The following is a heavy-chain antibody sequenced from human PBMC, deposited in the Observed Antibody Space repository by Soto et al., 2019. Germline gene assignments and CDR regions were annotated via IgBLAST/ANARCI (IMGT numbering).Heavy chain of an antibody. Sequence: PGGSLRLSCAASGFTFISYSMNWVRQAPWKGLEWVSSISSSSSYIYYADSVKGRFTISRDNAKNSLYLQMNSLRAEDTAVYYCARDHYDFWSGYYTIPYYYYMDVWGKGTTVTVSS. CDR1: GFTFISYS. CDR2: ISSSSSYI. CDR3: ARDHYDFWSGYYTIPYYYYMDV. J-gene: IGHJ6*03. D-gene: IGHD3-3*01. V-gene: IGHV3-21*01.